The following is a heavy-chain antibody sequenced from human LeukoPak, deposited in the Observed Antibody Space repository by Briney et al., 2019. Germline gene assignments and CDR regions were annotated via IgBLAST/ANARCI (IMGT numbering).Heavy chain of an antibody. V-gene: IGHV4-38-2*02. Sequence: PSQTLSLTCTVSGGSISSGYYWGWIRQPPGKGLEWIGSIYHSGSTYSNPSLKSRVTISVDTSKNQFSLKLSSVTAADTAVYYCAREPKPPAGGQLGIFDSWGQGALVTVSS. CDR2: IYHSGST. CDR3: AREPKPPAGGQLGIFDS. J-gene: IGHJ4*02. CDR1: GGSISSGYY. D-gene: IGHD7-27*01.